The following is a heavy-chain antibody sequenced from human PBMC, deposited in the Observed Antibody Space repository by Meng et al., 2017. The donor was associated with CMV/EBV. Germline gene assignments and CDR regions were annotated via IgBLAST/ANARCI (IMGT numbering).Heavy chain of an antibody. V-gene: IGHV4-4*07. CDR2: IYTSGST. CDR3: ARGPEVDYGDYVGLDY. Sequence: LLDLARGLLNLSQPRSLTCADLGGSIRSNYWSWSRTPAGKGMEWLGRIYTSGSTNYNPSLKSRVTMSVDTSKNQFSLKLSSVTAADTAVYYCARGPEVDYGDYVGLDYWGQGTLVTVSS. J-gene: IGHJ4*02. CDR1: GGSIRSNY. D-gene: IGHD4-17*01.